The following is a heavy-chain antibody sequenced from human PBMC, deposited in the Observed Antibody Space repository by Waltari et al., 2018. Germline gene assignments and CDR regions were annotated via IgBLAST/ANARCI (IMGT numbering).Heavy chain of an antibody. CDR1: GFTLTHFG. J-gene: IGHJ3*01. V-gene: IGHV3-30*02. CDR2: IRYDGNNK. CDR3: VKDGDSFVPGYDAFDV. Sequence: VHLEEFGGGVVQPGGSLTISFQAPGFTLTHFGMHWYRQAPGKGLQWVTFIRYDGNNKFYADSVKGRFSISRDNSKNTLYLHMNSLRPDDTAIYYCVKDGDSFVPGYDAFDVWGQGTMVTVSS. D-gene: IGHD4-17*01.